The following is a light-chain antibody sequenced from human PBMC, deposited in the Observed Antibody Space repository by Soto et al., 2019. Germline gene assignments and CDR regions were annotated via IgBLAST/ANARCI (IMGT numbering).Light chain of an antibody. Sequence: EIGLTQSPGTLSFSPGEGATLSCRASQGVSSSYLAWYQQKPGQAPRLLIYGASSRATGIPDRFSGSGSGTDFTLTISRLEPEDFVVFYCYQYGSTPPTFGQGTKVDIK. V-gene: IGKV3-20*01. CDR2: GAS. CDR3: YQYGSTPPT. J-gene: IGKJ1*01. CDR1: QGVSSSY.